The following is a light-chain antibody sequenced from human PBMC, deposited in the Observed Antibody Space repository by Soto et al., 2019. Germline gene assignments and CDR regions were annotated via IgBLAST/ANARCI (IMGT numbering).Light chain of an antibody. CDR1: QNVHSN. V-gene: IGKV3-15*01. J-gene: IGKJ3*01. CDR2: YAS. Sequence: EVVMTQSPATLSVSPGERATLSCRASQNVHSNIAWYQQKPGQAPSLLISYASTRATGIPARFSGSRSGTEFTFTISSLESEDFGVYYCQHYSNWPPTFGPGTKVEIK. CDR3: QHYSNWPPT.